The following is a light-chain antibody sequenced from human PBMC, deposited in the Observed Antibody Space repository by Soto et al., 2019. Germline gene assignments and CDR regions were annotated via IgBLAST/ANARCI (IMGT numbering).Light chain of an antibody. CDR3: SSYTSISTVV. CDR2: EVS. CDR1: NSDVGGYKY. V-gene: IGLV2-14*01. J-gene: IGLJ2*01. Sequence: QSVLTQPASVSGSPGQSITISCTGTNSDVGGYKYVSWYQQHPGKAPKLMIYEVSNRPSGVSNRFSGSKSGNTASLMISGLQAEDEADYYCSSYTSISTVVFGGGTKVTVL.